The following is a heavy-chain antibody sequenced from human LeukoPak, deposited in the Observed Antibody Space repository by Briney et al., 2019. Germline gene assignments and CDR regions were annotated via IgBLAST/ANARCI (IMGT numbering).Heavy chain of an antibody. CDR2: ISAYNGNT. V-gene: IGHV1-18*01. CDR1: GYTFTSYG. D-gene: IGHD3-3*02. J-gene: IGHJ3*02. CDR3: ARVPSRTIFGVVPDAFDI. Sequence: ASVKVSCKASGYTFTSYGISWVRQAPGQGLEWMGWISAYNGNTNYAQKLQGRVTMTTDTSTSTAYMELRSLRSEDTAVYYCARVPSRTIFGVVPDAFDIWGQGTMVTVSS.